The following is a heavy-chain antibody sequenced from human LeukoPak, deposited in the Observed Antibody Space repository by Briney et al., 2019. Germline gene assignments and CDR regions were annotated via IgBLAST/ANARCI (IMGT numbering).Heavy chain of an antibody. CDR1: GGTLSSYA. CDR3: ARDNGGSWVVDACDI. V-gene: IGHV1-69*13. D-gene: IGHD2-15*01. Sequence: SVKVSCKASGGTLSSYAISWVRQAPGQGLEWMGGIIPIFGTANYAQKFQGRVTITADESTSTAYMELSSLRSEDTAVYYCARDNGGSWVVDACDIWGQGTMVTVSS. CDR2: IIPIFGTA. J-gene: IGHJ3*02.